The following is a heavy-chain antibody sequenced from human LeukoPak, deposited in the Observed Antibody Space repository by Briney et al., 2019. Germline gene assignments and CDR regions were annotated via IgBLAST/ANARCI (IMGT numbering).Heavy chain of an antibody. J-gene: IGHJ4*02. CDR3: ARTNYYYDSSGYYDY. D-gene: IGHD3-22*01. CDR1: GFTFSTYA. CDR2: IRGDGATK. V-gene: IGHV3-23*01. Sequence: PGGSLRLSCAASGFTFSTYAMTWVRQAPGKGLEWVSAIRGDGATKFYADSVKGRFTVSRDNSKNTVYLQMNSLRAEDTAVYYCARTNYYYDSSGYYDYWGQGTLVTVSS.